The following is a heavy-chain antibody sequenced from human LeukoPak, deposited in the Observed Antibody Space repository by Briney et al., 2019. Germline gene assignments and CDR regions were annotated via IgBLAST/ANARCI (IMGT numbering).Heavy chain of an antibody. CDR2: ISSSSTYI. CDR1: RFTFSTYN. Sequence: GGSLRLSCAASRFTFSTYNMNWVRQAPGKGLEWVSSISSSSTYIYYADSVKGRFTISRDNSKNTLYLQMNSLRAEDTAVYYCAKDPTVTMGPHYFDYWGQGTLVTVSS. V-gene: IGHV3-21*01. J-gene: IGHJ4*02. CDR3: AKDPTVTMGPHYFDY. D-gene: IGHD4-17*01.